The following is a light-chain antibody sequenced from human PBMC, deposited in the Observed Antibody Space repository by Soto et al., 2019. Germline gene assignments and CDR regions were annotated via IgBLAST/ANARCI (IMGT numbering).Light chain of an antibody. J-gene: IGKJ5*01. CDR3: QQYYSWPPLT. CDR2: AAS. Sequence: TQSPDTRAVSPGDVATLSCWASQSVTSNLAWYQQKRGRAPRLLIYAASTRAAGVTARCSGSGSGTEFSLTISSLQSEDFAVFYCQQYYSWPPLTFGQGTRLEIK. V-gene: IGKV3D-15*01. CDR1: QSVTSN.